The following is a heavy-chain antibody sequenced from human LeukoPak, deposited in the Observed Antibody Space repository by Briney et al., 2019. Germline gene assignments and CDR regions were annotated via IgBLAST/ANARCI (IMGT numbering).Heavy chain of an antibody. V-gene: IGHV1-2*06. CDR2: ISPNGGGT. CDR1: GHSFIGYY. D-gene: IGHD2-15*01. J-gene: IGHJ3*02. CDR3: ATTQRRIVANGLDI. Sequence: ASVKVSCKASGHSFIGYYVHWVRQAPGQGLEWMGRISPNGGGTNYAQKFQGRVTMTWDTSIRTASMELSRLTSDDTAVYYCATTQRRIVANGLDIWSQGTKVTVSS.